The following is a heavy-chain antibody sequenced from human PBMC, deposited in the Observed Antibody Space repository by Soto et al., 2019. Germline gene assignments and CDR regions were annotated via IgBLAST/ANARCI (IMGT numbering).Heavy chain of an antibody. Sequence: ASVKVSCKASGYTFTGYYMHWVRQAPGQGLEWMGWINPNSGGTNYAQKFQGWVTMTRDTSISTAYMELSRLRSDDTAVYYCARGAGVVPAADDAFDIWGQGTRVTVSS. CDR3: ARGAGVVPAADDAFDI. D-gene: IGHD2-2*01. CDR2: INPNSGGT. V-gene: IGHV1-2*04. CDR1: GYTFTGYY. J-gene: IGHJ3*02.